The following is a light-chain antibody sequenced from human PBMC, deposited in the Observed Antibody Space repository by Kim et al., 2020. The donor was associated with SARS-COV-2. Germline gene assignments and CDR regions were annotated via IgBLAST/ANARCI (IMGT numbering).Light chain of an antibody. CDR1: QDINNY. J-gene: IGKJ4*01. Sequence: DIQMTQSPPSLSASVGDRVTITCQASQDINNYLNWYQQRPGKAPNLLMSDASNLETGVPSRFSGRGSGTYFSLTINSLQPEDIATYYCQQYDNLPLTFGGGTKVDIK. CDR2: DAS. CDR3: QQYDNLPLT. V-gene: IGKV1-33*01.